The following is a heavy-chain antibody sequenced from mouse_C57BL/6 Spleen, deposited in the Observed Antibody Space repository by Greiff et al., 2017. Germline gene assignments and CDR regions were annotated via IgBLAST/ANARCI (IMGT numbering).Heavy chain of an antibody. V-gene: IGHV3-6*01. J-gene: IGHJ2*01. Sequence: EVKLVESGPGLVKPSQSLSLTCSVTGYSITSGYYWNWIRQFPGNKLEWMGYISYDGSNNYNPSLKNRISITRDTSKNQFFLKLNSVTTEDTATYYCARDPSYDYFDYWGQGTTLTVSS. CDR2: ISYDGSN. CDR1: GYSITSGYY. D-gene: IGHD2-10*01. CDR3: ARDPSYDYFDY.